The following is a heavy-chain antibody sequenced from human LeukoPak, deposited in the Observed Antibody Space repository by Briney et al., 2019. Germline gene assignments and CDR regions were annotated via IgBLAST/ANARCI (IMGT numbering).Heavy chain of an antibody. J-gene: IGHJ3*01. V-gene: IGHV3-7*04. Sequence: PGGPLRLSCAASGFTFSNYWMSWVRQAPGKGLEWVATIKQDGSVKYYVDSVKGRFTVSRDNAQDSLYLQLNNLKAGDTAVYYCARALTRDALDLWGQGTMVTVSS. CDR3: ARALTRDALDL. CDR2: IKQDGSVK. CDR1: GFTFSNYW.